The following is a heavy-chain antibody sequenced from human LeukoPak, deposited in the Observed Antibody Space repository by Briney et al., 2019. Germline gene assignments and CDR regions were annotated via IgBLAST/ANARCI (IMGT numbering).Heavy chain of an antibody. CDR3: ARVPCSSTSCFRGHPNNWFDP. V-gene: IGHV1-18*01. J-gene: IGHJ5*02. D-gene: IGHD2-2*01. CDR2: ISAYNGNT. CDR1: GYTFTSYG. Sequence: GASVKVSCKASGYTFTSYGISWVRQAPGQGLEWMGWISAYNGNTNYAQKLQGRVTMTTDTSTSTAYMELRSLRSDDTAVYYCARVPCSSTSCFRGHPNNWFDPWGQGTLVTVSS.